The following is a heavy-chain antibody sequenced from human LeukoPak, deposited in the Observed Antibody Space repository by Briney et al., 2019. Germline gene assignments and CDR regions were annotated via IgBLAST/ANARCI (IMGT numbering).Heavy chain of an antibody. CDR3: VRDRWPGLGDF. J-gene: IGHJ6*02. V-gene: IGHV3-66*01. D-gene: IGHD6-19*01. CDR2: VYSGGLT. Sequence: PGGSLRLSCAASGFTVSDNYMSWVRQAPGKGLERVSTVYSGGLTYYADPVKGRFIISRDNSKNTLYLQMSSLRAEDTAVYYCVRDRWPGLGDFWGQGTTVTVSS. CDR1: GFTVSDNY.